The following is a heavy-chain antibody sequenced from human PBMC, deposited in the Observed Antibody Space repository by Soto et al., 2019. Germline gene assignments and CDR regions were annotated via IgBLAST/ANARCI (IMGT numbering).Heavy chain of an antibody. CDR2: IHYSGST. CDR3: ARARYQLLHPYYYGMDV. D-gene: IGHD2-2*02. V-gene: IGHV4-59*01. J-gene: IGHJ6*02. CDR1: GGSISSFY. Sequence: SENLFLTFTVSGGSISSFYWGWVRPSPGKGLEWIGYIHYSGSTKSNPSLKGRVTISVDTSRNQVSLKLSSVTAADSAVYFCARARYQLLHPYYYGMDVWGQGTTVTVSS.